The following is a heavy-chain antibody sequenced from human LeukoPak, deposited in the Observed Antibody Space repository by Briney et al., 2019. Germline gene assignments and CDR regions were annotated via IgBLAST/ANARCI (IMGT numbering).Heavy chain of an antibody. CDR1: GYNFPNYW. J-gene: IGHJ4*02. CDR2: IYPSGSDT. Sequence: GESLKISCKTSGYNFPNYWIGWVRQMPGKGLEWMGIIYPSGSDTRYSPSLHGQVTISADNSISAAYLQWSSLKASDTAMYYCARQRFSTFDYWGQGTLVTVSS. CDR3: ARQRFSTFDY. V-gene: IGHV5-51*01.